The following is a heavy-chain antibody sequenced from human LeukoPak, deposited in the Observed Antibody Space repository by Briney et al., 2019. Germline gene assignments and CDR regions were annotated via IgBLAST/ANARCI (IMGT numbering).Heavy chain of an antibody. J-gene: IGHJ3*02. V-gene: IGHV1-2*02. CDR1: GYTFTGYY. D-gene: IGHD2-15*01. Sequence: GASVKVSCKASGYTFTGYYMHWVRQAPGQGLEWMGWINPNSGGTNYAQKFQGRVTMTRDTSISTAYMELSRLRSDDTAVYYCARKGYCSGGSCYPDAFDIWGQGTMVTVSS. CDR2: INPNSGGT. CDR3: ARKGYCSGGSCYPDAFDI.